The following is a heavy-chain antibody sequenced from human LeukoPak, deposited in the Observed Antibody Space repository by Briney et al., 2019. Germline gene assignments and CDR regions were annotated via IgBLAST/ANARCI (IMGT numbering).Heavy chain of an antibody. CDR1: GGSISSSSYY. J-gene: IGHJ6*02. D-gene: IGHD3-10*01. CDR2: IYYSGST. Sequence: PPETLSLTCTVSGGSISSSSYYWGWIRQPPGKGLEWIGSIYYSGSTYYNPSLKSRVTISVDTSKNQFSLKLSSVTAADTAVYYCARHLNPGRRLLWFGDYYYYYGMDVWGQGTTVTVSS. V-gene: IGHV4-39*01. CDR3: ARHLNPGRRLLWFGDYYYYYGMDV.